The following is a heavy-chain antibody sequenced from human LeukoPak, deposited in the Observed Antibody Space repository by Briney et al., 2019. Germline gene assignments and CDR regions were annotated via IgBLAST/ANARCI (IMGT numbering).Heavy chain of an antibody. Sequence: SETLSLTCTVSGGSISSSSYYWGWIRQPPGKGLEWTGSIYYSGSTYYNPSLKSRVTISVDTSKNQFSLKLSSVTAADTAVYYCARLLRPLDYYDSSGYYSFDYWGQGTLVTVSS. CDR1: GGSISSSSYY. V-gene: IGHV4-39*01. J-gene: IGHJ4*02. D-gene: IGHD3-22*01. CDR3: ARLLRPLDYYDSSGYYSFDY. CDR2: IYYSGST.